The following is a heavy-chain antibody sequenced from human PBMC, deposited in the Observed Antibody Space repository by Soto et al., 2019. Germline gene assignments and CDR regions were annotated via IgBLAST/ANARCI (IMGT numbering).Heavy chain of an antibody. CDR2: ITYRGST. CDR1: GGSINTGHSY. Sequence: QVQLQESGPGLVRPSQTLSLICTVSGGSINTGHSYWIWIRQHPEEGLEWIGYITYRGSTFYNPSLKSRIIISVDTSKNKFSLKLSSVTAADTAVYYCARDAPGVAPYWGQGTLVTVSS. J-gene: IGHJ4*02. D-gene: IGHD2-15*01. CDR3: ARDAPGVAPY. V-gene: IGHV4-31*03.